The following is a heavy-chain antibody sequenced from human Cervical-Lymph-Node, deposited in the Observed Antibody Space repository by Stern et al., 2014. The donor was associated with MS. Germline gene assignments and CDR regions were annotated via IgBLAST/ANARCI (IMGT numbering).Heavy chain of an antibody. CDR2: IYWDDDK. CDR1: GFSLTTSGMC. J-gene: IGHJ3*02. V-gene: IGHV2-70*01. Sequence: ESGPALVKPTQTLTLTCTFSGFSLTTSGMCDSWIRQPPGKALEWLAFIYWDDDKSYNTSLKTRLTISKDTSKNQVVLTMTNMDPVDTATYYCARFYSSSSFADAFDIWGQGTMVTVSS. CDR3: ARFYSSSSFADAFDI. D-gene: IGHD6-6*01.